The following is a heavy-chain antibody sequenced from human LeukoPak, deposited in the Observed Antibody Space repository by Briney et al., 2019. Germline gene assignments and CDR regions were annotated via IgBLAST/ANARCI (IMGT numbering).Heavy chain of an antibody. CDR1: GGSISSGGYY. J-gene: IGHJ3*02. Sequence: SETLSLTCTVSGGSISSGGYYWSWIRQPPGKGLEWIGYIYHSGSTYYNPSLKSRVTISVDRSKNQFSLKLSSVTAADTAVYYCARAGFFVGNPDDAFDIWGQGTMVTVSS. D-gene: IGHD2-21*01. CDR2: IYHSGST. V-gene: IGHV4-30-2*01. CDR3: ARAGFFVGNPDDAFDI.